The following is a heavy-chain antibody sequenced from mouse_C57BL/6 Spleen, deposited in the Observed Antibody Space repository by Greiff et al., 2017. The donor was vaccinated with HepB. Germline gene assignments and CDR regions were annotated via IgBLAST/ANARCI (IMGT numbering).Heavy chain of an antibody. V-gene: IGHV1-15*01. J-gene: IGHJ2*01. Sequence: QVHVKQSGAELVRPGASVTLSCKASGYTFTDYEMHWVKQTPVHGLEWIGAIDPETGGTAYNQKFKGKAILTADKSSSTAYMELRSLTSEDSAVYYCTTSIYYGNSYYFDYWGQGTTLTVSS. CDR3: TTSIYYGNSYYFDY. CDR2: IDPETGGT. CDR1: GYTFTDYE. D-gene: IGHD2-1*01.